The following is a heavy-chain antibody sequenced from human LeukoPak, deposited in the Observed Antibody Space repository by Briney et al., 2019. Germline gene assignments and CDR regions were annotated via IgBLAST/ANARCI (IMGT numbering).Heavy chain of an antibody. CDR2: LSGSDTNT. CDR3: ARAFRDVIFDY. Sequence: GGSLRLSCAASGFTFSSYAMSWVRQAPGKGLEWVSALSGSDTNTYYADSVKGRFTISRDNAKNSLYLQMNSLRAEDTAVYYCARAFRDVIFDYWGQGTLVTVSS. J-gene: IGHJ4*02. D-gene: IGHD5-24*01. V-gene: IGHV3-23*01. CDR1: GFTFSSYA.